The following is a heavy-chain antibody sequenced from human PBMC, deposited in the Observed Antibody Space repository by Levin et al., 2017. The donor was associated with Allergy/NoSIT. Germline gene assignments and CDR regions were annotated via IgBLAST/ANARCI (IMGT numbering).Heavy chain of an antibody. CDR2: IYHNGRT. CDR3: AGDGYSYAYSEY. CDR1: GGSLSSYNW. J-gene: IGHJ4*02. D-gene: IGHD5-18*01. Sequence: SETLSLTCAVSGGSLSSYNWWTWVRQPPGKGLEWIGDIYHNGRTNYNPSLKSRVTISVDKSKNQFSLKLTSVTAADTAVYYCAGDGYSYAYSEYWGQGTLVTVSS. V-gene: IGHV4-4*02.